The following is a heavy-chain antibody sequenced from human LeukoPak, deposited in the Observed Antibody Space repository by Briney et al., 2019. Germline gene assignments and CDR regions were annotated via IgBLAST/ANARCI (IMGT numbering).Heavy chain of an antibody. V-gene: IGHV3-74*01. Sequence: PGGSLRLSCAASGFTFSKHWMHWVRRVRGKGLVWVSRINSDGSSTSYADSVKGRFTISRGNAKNTLYLQMNSLRAEDTAVHYCARATSYSNYGMDVWGQGTTVTVSS. CDR2: INSDGSST. J-gene: IGHJ6*02. D-gene: IGHD4-11*01. CDR1: GFTFSKHW. CDR3: ARATSYSNYGMDV.